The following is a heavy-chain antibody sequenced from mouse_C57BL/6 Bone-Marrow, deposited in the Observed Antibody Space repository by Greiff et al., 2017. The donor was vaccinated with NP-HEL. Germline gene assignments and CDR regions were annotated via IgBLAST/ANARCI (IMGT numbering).Heavy chain of an antibody. CDR2: IYPGSGST. J-gene: IGHJ1*03. CDR3: EVGYDYDGYFDV. Sequence: QVQLQQSGAELVKPGASVKMSCKASGYTFTSYWITWVKQRPGQGLEWIGGIYPGSGSTNYNEKFKSKATLTVATSSSTAYMQRSSLTSEDSAVCYCEVGYDYDGYFDVWGTGTTVTVSS. CDR1: GYTFTSYW. V-gene: IGHV1-55*01. D-gene: IGHD2-4*01.